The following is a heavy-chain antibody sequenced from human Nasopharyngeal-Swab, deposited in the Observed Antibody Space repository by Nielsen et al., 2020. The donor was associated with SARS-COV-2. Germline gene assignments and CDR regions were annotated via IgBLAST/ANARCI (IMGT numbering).Heavy chain of an antibody. CDR3: ARGFYDSSGYYYFDY. V-gene: IGHV1-18*01. Sequence: ASVKVSCKASGYTLTNYGISWVRQAPGQGLEWMGWISAYNGNTNYAQKLQGRVTMTTDTSTSTAYMELRSLRSDDTAVYYCARGFYDSSGYYYFDYWGQGTLVTVSS. CDR1: GYTLTNYG. CDR2: ISAYNGNT. D-gene: IGHD3-22*01. J-gene: IGHJ4*02.